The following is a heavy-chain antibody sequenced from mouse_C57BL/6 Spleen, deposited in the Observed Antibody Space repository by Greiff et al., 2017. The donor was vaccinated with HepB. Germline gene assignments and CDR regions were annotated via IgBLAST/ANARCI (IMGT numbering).Heavy chain of an antibody. CDR1: GYTFTSYD. Sequence: QVQLQHSGPELVKPGASVKLSCKASGYTFTSYDINWVKQRPGQGLEWIGWIYPSDGSTKYNEKFKGKATLTVDTSSSTAYMELHSLTSEDSAVYFCARWGLRRTLTGTRAMDYWGQGTSVTVSS. CDR3: ARWGLRRTLTGTRAMDY. CDR2: IYPSDGST. V-gene: IGHV1-85*01. J-gene: IGHJ4*01. D-gene: IGHD4-1*01.